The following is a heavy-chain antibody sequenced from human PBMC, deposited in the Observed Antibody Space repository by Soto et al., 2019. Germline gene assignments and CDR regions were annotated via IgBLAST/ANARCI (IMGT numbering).Heavy chain of an antibody. CDR2: IYYSGST. J-gene: IGHJ3*02. Sequence: SETLSLTCTVSGGSISSYYWSWIRQPPGKGLEWIGHIYYSGSTYYNPSLKSRVTISVDTSKNQFSLKLSSVTAADTAVYYCARDYHSGGAFDIWGQGTMVTVSS. D-gene: IGHD6-19*01. CDR3: ARDYHSGGAFDI. CDR1: GGSISSYY. V-gene: IGHV4-59*01.